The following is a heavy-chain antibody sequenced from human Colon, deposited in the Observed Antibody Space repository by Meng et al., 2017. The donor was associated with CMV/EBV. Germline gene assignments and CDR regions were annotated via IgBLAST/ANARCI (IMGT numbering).Heavy chain of an antibody. CDR1: GFTFSNYW. Sequence: GESLKISCAASGFTFSNYWMNWVRQAPGEGLEWVANIKQDGSQKYYVDSVKGRFTISRDNARNSLYLQMNSLRADDTAVYYCARPHSRDWPYGMDVWGQGTTVTVSS. V-gene: IGHV3-7*01. CDR3: ARPHSRDWPYGMDV. CDR2: IKQDGSQK. D-gene: IGHD6-19*01. J-gene: IGHJ6*02.